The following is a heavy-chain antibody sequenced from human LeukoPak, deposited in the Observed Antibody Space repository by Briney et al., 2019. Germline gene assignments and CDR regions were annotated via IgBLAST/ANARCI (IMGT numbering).Heavy chain of an antibody. V-gene: IGHV1-8*01. CDR3: ARGGGGYYVGDNWFDP. CDR2: MNPNSGNT. D-gene: IGHD3-22*01. J-gene: IGHJ5*02. CDR1: GYTFTSYD. Sequence: ASVKVSCKASGYTFTSYDINWVRQATGQGLEWMGWMNPNSGNTGYAQKFQGRVTMTRNTSISTAYMELSSLRSEDTAVYYCARGGGGYYVGDNWFDPWGQGTLVTVSS.